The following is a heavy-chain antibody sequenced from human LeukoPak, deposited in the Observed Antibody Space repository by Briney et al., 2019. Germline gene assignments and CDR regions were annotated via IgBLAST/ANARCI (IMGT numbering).Heavy chain of an antibody. CDR3: AREVEYQLPSDY. Sequence: ASVKVSCKASGYTFTSYDINWVRQASGQGLEWMGWMNPSSDKTGYAQRFQGRVTMTRNTSITTAYMDLSSLTSEDTAVYYCAREVEYQLPSDYWGQGTLVTVSS. CDR1: GYTFTSYD. J-gene: IGHJ4*02. D-gene: IGHD2-2*01. V-gene: IGHV1-8*01. CDR2: MNPSSDKT.